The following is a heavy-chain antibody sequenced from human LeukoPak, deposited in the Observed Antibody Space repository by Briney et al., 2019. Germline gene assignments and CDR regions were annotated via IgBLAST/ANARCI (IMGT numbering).Heavy chain of an antibody. D-gene: IGHD1/OR15-1a*01. Sequence: GGSLRLSCAASVFTFDDYGMRWVRQAPGKGVEGVSGINWSGDRTGYADSLKGRFTITRNNAKNTLYLQMNSLRDKDTALYYCARDLTTSDNWGQGTLVTVSS. CDR2: INWSGDRT. V-gene: IGHV3-20*04. CDR1: VFTFDDYG. CDR3: ARDLTTSDN. J-gene: IGHJ4*02.